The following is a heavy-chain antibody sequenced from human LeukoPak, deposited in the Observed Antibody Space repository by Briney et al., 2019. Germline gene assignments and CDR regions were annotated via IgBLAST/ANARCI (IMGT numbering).Heavy chain of an antibody. Sequence: PSETLSLTCTVSGGSISSFHWSWIRQPPGKGLEWIGHIYYSGSTNYNPSLTSRVTISLDTSKTHFSLNLSSVTAADTAVYYCATTIGWYRFDYWGQGTLVTVSS. D-gene: IGHD6-19*01. V-gene: IGHV4-59*01. CDR2: IYYSGST. J-gene: IGHJ4*02. CDR1: GGSISSFH. CDR3: ATTIGWYRFDY.